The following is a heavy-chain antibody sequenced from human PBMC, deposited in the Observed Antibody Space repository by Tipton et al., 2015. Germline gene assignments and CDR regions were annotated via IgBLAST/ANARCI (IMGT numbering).Heavy chain of an antibody. Sequence: TLSLTCSVSGGSVTRNNYFWSWIRQPPGKGLEWIGYIFHSGSTSYNPSLRSRVFISIDTSKNQFSLKLNSVTAADTAVYYCARVPFDYFDYWGQGILVTVSA. J-gene: IGHJ4*02. CDR1: GGSVTRNNYF. CDR2: IFHSGST. V-gene: IGHV4-61*01. CDR3: ARVPFDYFDY.